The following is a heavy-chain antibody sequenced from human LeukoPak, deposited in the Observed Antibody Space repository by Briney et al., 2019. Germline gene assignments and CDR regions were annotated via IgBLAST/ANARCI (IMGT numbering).Heavy chain of an antibody. CDR2: ISYDGSNI. J-gene: IGHJ4*02. CDR1: GFTFSSYA. Sequence: GGSLRPSCAASGFTFSSYAMHWVRQAPGKGLEWVAVISYDGSNIYYADSVKGRFTISRDNSKNTLYLQMNSLRAEDTAVYYCARDRNSYYDSSGYYGGGSRFLFDYWGQGTLVTVSS. V-gene: IGHV3-30*04. CDR3: ARDRNSYYDSSGYYGGGSRFLFDY. D-gene: IGHD3-22*01.